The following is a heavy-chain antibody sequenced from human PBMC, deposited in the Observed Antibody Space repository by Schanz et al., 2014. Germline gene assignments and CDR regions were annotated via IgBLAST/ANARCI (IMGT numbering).Heavy chain of an antibody. V-gene: IGHV3-30*18. D-gene: IGHD3-10*01. CDR3: AKGRFGELSAFDI. Sequence: QERLVESGGGVVQPGRSLRLSCAASGFIFSNYGMHWVRQAPGGGLEWVASISNGGSDEYYVDSVKGRITISRDNSKNTLYLQMNSLRAEDTAVYYCAKGRFGELSAFDIWGQGTMVTVSA. J-gene: IGHJ3*02. CDR2: ISNGGSDE. CDR1: GFIFSNYG.